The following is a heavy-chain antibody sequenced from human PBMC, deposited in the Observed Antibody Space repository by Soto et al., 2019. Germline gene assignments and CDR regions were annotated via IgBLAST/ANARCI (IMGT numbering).Heavy chain of an antibody. CDR1: GFTFSSYA. CDR3: AKGVSSIYYYYMDV. J-gene: IGHJ6*03. CDR2: ISGSGGST. V-gene: IGHV3-23*01. Sequence: GGSLRLSCGASGFTFSSYAMSWVRQAPGKGLEWVSAISGSGGSTYYADSVKGRFTISRDNSKNTLYLQMNSLRAEDTAVYYCAKGVSSIYYYYMDVWGKGTTVTVSS. D-gene: IGHD6-13*01.